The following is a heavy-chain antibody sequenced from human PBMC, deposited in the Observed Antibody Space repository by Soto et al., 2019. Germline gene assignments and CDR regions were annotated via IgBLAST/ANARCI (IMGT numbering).Heavy chain of an antibody. CDR2: INPSNAKT. J-gene: IGHJ5*01. CDR1: GYTFTTYY. D-gene: IGHD3-3*01. V-gene: IGHV1-46*01. CDR3: ARDGGYNFWSGYPINWFDS. Sequence: ASVKVSCKASGYTFTTYYMHWVRQAPGQGLEWMGIINPSNAKTSYAQKFQGRVTMTSEMSTSTVYMELSGLRSEDTAVYYCARDGGYNFWSGYPINWFDSWGQGTLVTVS.